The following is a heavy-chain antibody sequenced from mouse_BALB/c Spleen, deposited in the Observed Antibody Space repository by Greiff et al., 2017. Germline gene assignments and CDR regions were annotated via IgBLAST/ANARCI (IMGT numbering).Heavy chain of an antibody. Sequence: EVQLVESGGGLVKPGGSLKLSCAASGFTFSSYTMSWVRQTPEKRLEWVATISSGGGNTYYPDSVKGRFTISRDNAKNNLYLQMSSLRSEDTALYYCARWDYGLFDYWGQGTTLTVSS. J-gene: IGHJ2*01. V-gene: IGHV5-9*03. D-gene: IGHD1-1*02. CDR3: ARWDYGLFDY. CDR2: ISSGGGNT. CDR1: GFTFSSYT.